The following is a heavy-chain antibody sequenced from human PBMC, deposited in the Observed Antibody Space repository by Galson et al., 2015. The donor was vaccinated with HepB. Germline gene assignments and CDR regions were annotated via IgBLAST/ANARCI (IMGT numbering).Heavy chain of an antibody. CDR3: AKSYSGYDLRENWFDP. Sequence: SLRLSCAASGFTFNYYSMNWVRQAPGKGLEWVSSISSSSSYIYYADSVKGRFTISRDNAKNSLYLQMNSLRAEDTALYYCAKSYSGYDLRENWFDPWGQGTLVTVSS. J-gene: IGHJ5*02. V-gene: IGHV3-21*04. CDR2: ISSSSSYI. CDR1: GFTFNYYS. D-gene: IGHD5-12*01.